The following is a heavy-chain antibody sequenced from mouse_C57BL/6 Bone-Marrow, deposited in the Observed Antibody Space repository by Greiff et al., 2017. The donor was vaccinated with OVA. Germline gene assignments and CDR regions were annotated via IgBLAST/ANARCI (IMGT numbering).Heavy chain of an antibody. Sequence: EVQLQQSGPELVKPGASVKISCKASGYTFTDYYMNWVKQSHGKSLEWIGDINPNNGGTSYNQKFKGKATLTVDKSSSTAYMELRSLTSEDSAVYYCARSNYKAFDYWGQGTTLTVSS. V-gene: IGHV1-26*01. CDR3: ARSNYKAFDY. CDR2: INPNNGGT. J-gene: IGHJ2*01. CDR1: GYTFTDYY. D-gene: IGHD2-12*01.